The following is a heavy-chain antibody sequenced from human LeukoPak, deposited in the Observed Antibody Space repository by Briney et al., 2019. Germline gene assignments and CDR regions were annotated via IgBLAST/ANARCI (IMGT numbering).Heavy chain of an antibody. Sequence: SETLSLTCAVYGGSFSGYYWSWIRQPPGKGLEWVGEITHSGSTNYNPSLKSRVTISVDTSKNQFSLKLSSVTAADTAVYYCARLDCSGGSCYPNPYYYYYMDVWGKGTTVTVSS. CDR3: ARLDCSGGSCYPNPYYYYYMDV. CDR1: GGSFSGYY. CDR2: ITHSGST. D-gene: IGHD2-15*01. J-gene: IGHJ6*03. V-gene: IGHV4-34*01.